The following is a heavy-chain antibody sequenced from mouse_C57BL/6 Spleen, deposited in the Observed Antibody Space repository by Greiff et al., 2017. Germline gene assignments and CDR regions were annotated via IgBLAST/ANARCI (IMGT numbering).Heavy chain of an antibody. J-gene: IGHJ3*01. Sequence: EVKLEESEGGLVQPGSSMKLSCTASGFTFSDYYMAWVRQVPEKGLEWVANINYDGSSTYYLDSLKSRFIISRDNAKNILYLQMSSLKSEDTATYYCARDRDYYGSSYPFAYWGQGTLVTVSA. V-gene: IGHV5-16*01. CDR3: ARDRDYYGSSYPFAY. CDR2: INYDGSST. CDR1: GFTFSDYY. D-gene: IGHD1-1*01.